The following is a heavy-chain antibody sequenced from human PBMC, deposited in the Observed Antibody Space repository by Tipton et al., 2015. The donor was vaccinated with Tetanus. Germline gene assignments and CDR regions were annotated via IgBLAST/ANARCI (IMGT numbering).Heavy chain of an antibody. CDR1: GDSINSGDYY. D-gene: IGHD3-3*02. J-gene: IGHJ4*02. Sequence: TLSLTCSVSGDSINSGDYYWSWICQPPGKGLEWIGYIYYSGSTYYNPSLKSRVTISIDTSKNQFSLKLRSVTAADTAVYYCSSSPGNQFLAFFDYWGRGTLVSVSS. CDR3: SSSPGNQFLAFFDY. V-gene: IGHV4-30-4*01. CDR2: IYYSGST.